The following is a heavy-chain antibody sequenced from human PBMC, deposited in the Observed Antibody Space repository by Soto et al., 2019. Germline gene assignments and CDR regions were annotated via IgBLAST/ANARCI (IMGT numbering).Heavy chain of an antibody. CDR2: IYPGDSDT. V-gene: IGHV5-51*01. Sequence: GESLKISCKGSGYSFTSYWIGWVRQMPGKGLEWMGIIYPGDSDTRYSPSFQGQVTISADKSISTAYLQWSSLKASDTAMYYCERHQGVAGTRGGNYYYYGMDVWGQGTTVTVSS. D-gene: IGHD6-19*01. CDR3: ERHQGVAGTRGGNYYYYGMDV. CDR1: GYSFTSYW. J-gene: IGHJ6*02.